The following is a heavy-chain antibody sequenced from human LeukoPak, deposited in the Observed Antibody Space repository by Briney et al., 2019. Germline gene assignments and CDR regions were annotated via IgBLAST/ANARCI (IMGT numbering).Heavy chain of an antibody. CDR3: ARGYHSIVVVITYYFDY. V-gene: IGHV4-34*01. Sequence: KSSETLSLTCAVYGGSFSGYYWSWIRQPPGKGLEWIGEISHSGSTNYNPSLKSRVTISVDTSKNQFSLKLSSVTAADTAVYYCARGYHSIVVVITYYFDYWGQGTLVTVSS. D-gene: IGHD3-22*01. J-gene: IGHJ4*02. CDR2: ISHSGST. CDR1: GGSFSGYY.